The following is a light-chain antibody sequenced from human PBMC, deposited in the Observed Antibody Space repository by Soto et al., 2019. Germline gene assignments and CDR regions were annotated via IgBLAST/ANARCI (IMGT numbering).Light chain of an antibody. V-gene: IGKV3-20*01. CDR2: GAS. CDR3: QQYGSSPWT. J-gene: IGKJ1*01. CDR1: QSVSDNY. Sequence: EIVLTQSPGTLSLSSGERATPSCRASQSVSDNYLAWYQQKPGQAPRLLIYGASSRAAGIPDRFSGSGSGPAFTLTISRLGPEDVAVYFCQQYGSSPWTFGQGTKVEIK.